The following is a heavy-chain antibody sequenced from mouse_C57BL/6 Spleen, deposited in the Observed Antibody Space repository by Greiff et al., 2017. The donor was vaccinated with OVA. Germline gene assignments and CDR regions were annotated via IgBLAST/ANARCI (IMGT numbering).Heavy chain of an antibody. Sequence: EVKLVESGGGLVQSGRSLRLSCATSGFTFSDFYMEWVRQAPGQGLEWIAASRNKANDYTTEYSASVKGRFIVSRDTSQSILYLQMNALRAEDTAIYYCARDAYGSFDYWGQGTTLTVSS. J-gene: IGHJ2*01. CDR3: ARDAYGSFDY. D-gene: IGHD1-1*01. CDR1: GFTFSDFY. V-gene: IGHV7-1*01. CDR2: SRNKANDYTT.